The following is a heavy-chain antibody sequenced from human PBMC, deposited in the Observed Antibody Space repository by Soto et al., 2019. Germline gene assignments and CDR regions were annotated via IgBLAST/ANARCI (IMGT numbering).Heavy chain of an antibody. J-gene: IGHJ4*02. V-gene: IGHV2-5*01. CDR2: IYRNDVK. CDR3: ARRPTVSGVLDY. CDR1: GFSLSTSGVG. D-gene: IGHD4-4*01. Sequence: SGPTLVNPTQTLTLTCTFPGFSLSTSGVGVGWIRQPPGKALEWLALIYRNDVKRYSPSLKSRLTITKDTSKNQVVLTMTNMDLVDTATYYCARRPTVSGVLDYWGQGTLVTVSS.